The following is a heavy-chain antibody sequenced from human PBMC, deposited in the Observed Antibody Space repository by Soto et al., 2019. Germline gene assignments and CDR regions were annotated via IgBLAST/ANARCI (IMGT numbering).Heavy chain of an antibody. V-gene: IGHV1-46*03. CDR2: INPSGGST. CDR1: GYTFTSYY. Sequence: ASVKVSCKASGYTFTSYYMHWVRQAPGQGVEWVGIINPSGGSTSNAQKFQGRVTMTRDTSTSTVYMELSSLRSEDTAVYYCARGYSSSWYGYYYYYMDVWGKGTTVTVS. D-gene: IGHD6-13*01. J-gene: IGHJ6*03. CDR3: ARGYSSSWYGYYYYYMDV.